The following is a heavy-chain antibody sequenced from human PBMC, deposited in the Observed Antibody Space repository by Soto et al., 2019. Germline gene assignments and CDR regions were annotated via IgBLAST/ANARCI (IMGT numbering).Heavy chain of an antibody. CDR3: ARLIVGATRHTDFDY. V-gene: IGHV4-39*01. J-gene: IGHJ4*02. CDR1: GASISSSDYF. D-gene: IGHD1-26*01. Sequence: SETLSLTCTVSGASISSSDYFWGWIRQPPGKGPEWIASIHSSGGTYYSASPKSRSTISLDTPAKQFSLKLTSVTAADTAVYYCARLIVGATRHTDFDYWGPGTLVTVSS. CDR2: IHSSGGT.